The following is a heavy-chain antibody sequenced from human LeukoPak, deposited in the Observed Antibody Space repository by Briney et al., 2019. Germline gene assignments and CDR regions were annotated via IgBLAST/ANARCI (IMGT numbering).Heavy chain of an antibody. J-gene: IGHJ4*02. Sequence: SETLSLTCTVSGGSINNYYWSWIRQPPGKGLEYIGYIYYSGSANYNPSLRSRVAISVDPSKNQFSLKLSSVTAADTAVYYCARNGDYYEKSGYYYLFDFWGQGTLVTVSS. V-gene: IGHV4-59*01. CDR1: GGSINNYY. CDR3: ARNGDYYEKSGYYYLFDF. CDR2: IYYSGSA. D-gene: IGHD3-22*01.